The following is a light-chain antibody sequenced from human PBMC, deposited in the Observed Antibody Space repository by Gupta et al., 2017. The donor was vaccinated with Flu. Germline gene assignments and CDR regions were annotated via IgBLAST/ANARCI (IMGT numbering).Light chain of an antibody. V-gene: IGLV1-44*01. J-gene: IGLJ3*02. Sequence: VTISCSGSTSNLGSNTVTWYQQLPRAAPKLLIYSNNQRPSGVPDRFSGSKSDTSASLAISGIQSEDEADYYCASWDDSLNGAVFGGGTKLTVL. CDR1: TSNLGSNT. CDR2: SNN. CDR3: ASWDDSLNGAV.